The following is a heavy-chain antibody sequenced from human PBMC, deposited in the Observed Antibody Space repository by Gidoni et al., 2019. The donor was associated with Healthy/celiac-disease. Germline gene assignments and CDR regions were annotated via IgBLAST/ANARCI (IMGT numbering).Heavy chain of an antibody. D-gene: IGHD4-17*01. CDR1: GGSISSGHYY. V-gene: IGHV4-30-4*01. Sequence: QVQLQESGPGLVKPSQTLSLTCTVSGGSISSGHYYWSWLRQPPGKGLEWIGYIHYSGSTYYNPSLKSRVTISVDTSKNQFSLKLSSVTAADTAVYYCASNDDYGDYFDYWGQGTLVTVSS. J-gene: IGHJ4*02. CDR3: ASNDDYGDYFDY. CDR2: IHYSGST.